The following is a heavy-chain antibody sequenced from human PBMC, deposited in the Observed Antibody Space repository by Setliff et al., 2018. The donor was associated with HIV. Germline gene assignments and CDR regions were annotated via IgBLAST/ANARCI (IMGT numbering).Heavy chain of an antibody. CDR2: IDWDDDK. D-gene: IGHD3-22*01. CDR3: ARIHYDSSAGAFDI. Sequence: ESGPTLVNPTQTLTLTCTFSGFSLSTSGMCVSWIRQPPGKALEWLARIDWDDDKYYSTSLKTRLTISKDTSKNQVVLTMTNMDPVDTATYYCARIHYDSSAGAFDIWGQGTMVTVSS. V-gene: IGHV2-70*11. CDR1: GFSLSTSGMC. J-gene: IGHJ3*02.